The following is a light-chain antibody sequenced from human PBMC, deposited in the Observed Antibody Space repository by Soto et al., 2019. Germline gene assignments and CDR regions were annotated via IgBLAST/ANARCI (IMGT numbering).Light chain of an antibody. V-gene: IGLV2-14*03. CDR3: NSYTNSATRV. CDR2: EVS. J-gene: IGLJ3*02. Sequence: QSALTQPASVSGSPGQSFTISCTGTSSDVGGYNFVSWYQQHPGKAPKLIIYEVSNRPSGVSNRFSGSKSGNTASLTISGLQAEDEADYYCNSYTNSATRVFGGGTKLTVL. CDR1: SSDVGGYNF.